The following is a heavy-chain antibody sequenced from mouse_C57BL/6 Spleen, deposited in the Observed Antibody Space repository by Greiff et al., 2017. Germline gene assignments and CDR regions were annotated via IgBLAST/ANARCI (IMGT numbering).Heavy chain of an antibody. CDR3: ARGDDYDY. V-gene: IGHV1-72*01. D-gene: IGHD2-4*01. J-gene: IGHJ2*01. Sequence: QVQLQQPGAELVQPGASVTLSCKASGYTFTSYWMHWVKQRPGRGLEWIGRIDSNSGGTKYNAKFKSKATLTVDKPTRTADMQLSSLTSEDSAFYYCARGDDYDYWGQGTTLTVAS. CDR2: IDSNSGGT. CDR1: GYTFTSYW.